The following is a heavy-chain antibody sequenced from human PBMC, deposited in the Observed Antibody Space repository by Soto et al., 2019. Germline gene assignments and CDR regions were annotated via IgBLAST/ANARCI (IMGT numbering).Heavy chain of an antibody. D-gene: IGHD2-21*02. CDR3: ERVTGMEV. Sequence: SETRSLTCSFYVLSFSGYDWSWIRQPPGKGLEWIGEINHSGSTNYNPSLKRRVTISVDTSKKQFSLNLSSVTAADTDVYYCERVTGMEVWGPGTTLNVSS. CDR1: VLSFSGYD. CDR2: INHSGST. J-gene: IGHJ6*01. V-gene: IGHV4-34*01.